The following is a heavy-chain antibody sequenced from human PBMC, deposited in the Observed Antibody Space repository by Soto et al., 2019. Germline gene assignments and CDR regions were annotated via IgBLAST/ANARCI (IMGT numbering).Heavy chain of an antibody. CDR1: GFTFSTYG. CDR3: AKLGPWSDS. Sequence: GGSLRLSCAASGFTFSTYGMTWVRQAPGKGLEWVSSISGSTGGTYYTDSVKGRFTISRDNSKNTLYLQMTSLRAEDTAVYYCAKLGPWSDSWGQGTLVTVSS. V-gene: IGHV3-23*01. D-gene: IGHD3-3*01. J-gene: IGHJ4*02. CDR2: ISGSTGGT.